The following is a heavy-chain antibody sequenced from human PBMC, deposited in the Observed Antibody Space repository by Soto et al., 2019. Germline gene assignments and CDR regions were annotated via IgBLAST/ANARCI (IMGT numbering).Heavy chain of an antibody. D-gene: IGHD3-22*01. CDR1: GYTFTSYD. J-gene: IGHJ6*02. V-gene: IGHV1-8*01. Sequence: QVQLVQSGAEVKKPGASVKVSCKASGYTFTSYDINWVRQATGQGLEWMGWMNPNSGNIGYAQKFQGRVTMTRNTSISTTXXXLXXLRSEDTAVYYCARERAVVITTMGREDYYYYGMDAWGQGTTVTVSS. CDR2: MNPNSGNI. CDR3: ARERAVVITTMGREDYYYYGMDA.